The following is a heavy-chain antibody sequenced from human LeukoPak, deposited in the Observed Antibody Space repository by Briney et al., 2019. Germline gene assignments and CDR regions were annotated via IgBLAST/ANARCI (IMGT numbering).Heavy chain of an antibody. CDR3: AKDSQQLVSSHFY. CDR2: ISGSGGST. V-gene: IGHV3-23*01. J-gene: IGHJ4*02. Sequence: GGSLRLSCAASGFTFSTYGMTWVRQAPGKGLEWVSAISGSGGSTYYADSVKGRFTISRDNSKNTLYLQMNSLRAEDTAVYYCAKDSQQLVSSHFYWGQGTLVTVSS. CDR1: GFTFSTYG. D-gene: IGHD6-13*01.